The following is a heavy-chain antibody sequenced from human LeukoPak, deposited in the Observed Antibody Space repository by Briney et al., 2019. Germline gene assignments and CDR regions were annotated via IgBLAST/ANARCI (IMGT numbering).Heavy chain of an antibody. J-gene: IGHJ5*01. V-gene: IGHV5-10-1*01. CDR3: ARRSSGYNWFDS. CDR2: TDPSDSYT. Sequence: GESLRISCKGSGYSFSSYWISWVRQMPGKGLEWMGRTDPSDSYTNYSPSFQGHVTISADKSISTAYLQWSSLKASDTAMYYCARRSSGYNWFDSWGQGTLVTVSS. CDR1: GYSFSSYW. D-gene: IGHD6-19*01.